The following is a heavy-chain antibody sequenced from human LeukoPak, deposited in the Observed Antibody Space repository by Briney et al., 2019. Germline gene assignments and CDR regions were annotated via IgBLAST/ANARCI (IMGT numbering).Heavy chain of an antibody. V-gene: IGHV1-69*05. CDR2: IIPIFGTA. CDR3: ARGVILPGIFSFDY. Sequence: ASVKVSCKASGGTFSSYAISWVRQAPGQGLEWMGGIIPIFGTANYAQKFQGRVTITTDESTSTSYMELSSLRSEDTAVYYCARGVILPGIFSFDYWGQGTLVTVSS. D-gene: IGHD3-16*01. CDR1: GGTFSSYA. J-gene: IGHJ4*02.